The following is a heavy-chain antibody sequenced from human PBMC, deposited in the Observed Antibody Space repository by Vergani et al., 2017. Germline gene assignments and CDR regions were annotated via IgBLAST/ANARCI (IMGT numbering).Heavy chain of an antibody. Sequence: QVQLVQSGAEVKKPGASVKVSCKASGYPFTSYAMHWVRQAPGQRLEWMGWINAGNGNTKYSQKFQGRVTITRDTSASTAYMELSSLRSEDTAVYYCARKIGSWGYFDLWGRGTLVTVSS. J-gene: IGHJ2*01. D-gene: IGHD6-13*01. CDR2: INAGNGNT. CDR1: GYPFTSYA. V-gene: IGHV1-3*01. CDR3: ARKIGSWGYFDL.